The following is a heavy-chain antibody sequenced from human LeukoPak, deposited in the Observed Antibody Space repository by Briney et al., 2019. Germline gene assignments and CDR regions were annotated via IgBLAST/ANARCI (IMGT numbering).Heavy chain of an antibody. CDR3: ARDYHGSGSRYNWFDP. Sequence: GRSLRLSCAASGFTFSSYAMHWVRQAPGKGLEWVAVISYDGSNKYYADSVKGRFTISRDNSKNTLYLQMNSLRAEDTAVYYCARDYHGSGSRYNWFDPWGQGTLVTVSS. D-gene: IGHD3-10*01. CDR1: GFTFSSYA. J-gene: IGHJ5*02. V-gene: IGHV3-30-3*01. CDR2: ISYDGSNK.